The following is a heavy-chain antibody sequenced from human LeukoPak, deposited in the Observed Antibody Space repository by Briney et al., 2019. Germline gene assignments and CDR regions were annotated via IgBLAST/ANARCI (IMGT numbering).Heavy chain of an antibody. CDR1: GFTVSSNY. V-gene: IGHV3-53*01. J-gene: IGHJ4*02. CDR3: ARGQHYYDSSGYYSYFDY. Sequence: GGSLRLSGAASGFTVSSNYMSWVPQAPGKGLEWFSVIYSGGSTYYADSVKGRFTISRDNSKNTLYLQMNSLRAEDTAVYYCARGQHYYDSSGYYSYFDYWGQGTLVTVSS. D-gene: IGHD3-22*01. CDR2: IYSGGST.